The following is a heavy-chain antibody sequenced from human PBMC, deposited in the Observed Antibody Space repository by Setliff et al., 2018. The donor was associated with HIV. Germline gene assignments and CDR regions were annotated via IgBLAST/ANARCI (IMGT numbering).Heavy chain of an antibody. V-gene: IGHV4-39*01. CDR2: IYYSGST. CDR3: ARTSHDYGDYSFDY. CDR1: GGSISSSSYY. D-gene: IGHD4-17*01. Sequence: PSETLSLTCTVSGGSISSSSYYWGWNRQPPGKGLEWIGSIYYSGSTYYNPSLKSRVTISVDTSKNQFSLQLSSVTAADTAVYYCARTSHDYGDYSFDYWGQGTLVTVSS. J-gene: IGHJ4*02.